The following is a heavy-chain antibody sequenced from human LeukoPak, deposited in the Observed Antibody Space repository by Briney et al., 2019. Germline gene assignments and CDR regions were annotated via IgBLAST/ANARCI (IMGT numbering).Heavy chain of an antibody. D-gene: IGHD3-22*01. CDR2: ISTSSGTI. J-gene: IGHJ4*02. Sequence: GGSLRLSCAASGFTFSGYSLTWVRQAPGKGLEWVSYISTSSGTIFYADSVKGRFTISRDNAKDSLYLVMNSLRDEDTAVYYCARLETYYYDSSGYSFDYWGQGTLVTVSP. CDR3: ARLETYYYDSSGYSFDY. V-gene: IGHV3-48*02. CDR1: GFTFSGYS.